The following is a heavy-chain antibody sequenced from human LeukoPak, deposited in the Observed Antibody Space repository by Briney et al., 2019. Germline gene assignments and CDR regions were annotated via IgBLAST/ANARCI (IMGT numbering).Heavy chain of an antibody. J-gene: IGHJ4*02. D-gene: IGHD6-19*01. CDR1: GGSISSYY. CDR2: INHSGST. Sequence: SETLSLTCTVSGGSISSYYWSWIRQPPGKGLEWIGEINHSGSTNYNPSLKSRVTISVDTSKNQFSLKLSSVTAADTAVYYCANRGAVAGFDYWGQGTLVTVSS. CDR3: ANRGAVAGFDY. V-gene: IGHV4-34*01.